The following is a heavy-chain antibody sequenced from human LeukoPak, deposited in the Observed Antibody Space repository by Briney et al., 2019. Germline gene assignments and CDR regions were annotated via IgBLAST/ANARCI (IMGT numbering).Heavy chain of an antibody. J-gene: IGHJ4*02. CDR3: ARGGALGYCTSTNCYGYFDY. D-gene: IGHD2-2*01. CDR2: IYHSGST. CDR1: GYSISSGYY. V-gene: IGHV4-38-2*02. Sequence: PSETLSLTCTVSGYSISSGYYWGWIRQPPGKGLEWIGSIYHSGSTFYNPSLKSRVTVSVDTSKNQFSLKLSSVTAADTAAYYWARGGALGYCTSTNCYGYFDYWGQGTLVTVSS.